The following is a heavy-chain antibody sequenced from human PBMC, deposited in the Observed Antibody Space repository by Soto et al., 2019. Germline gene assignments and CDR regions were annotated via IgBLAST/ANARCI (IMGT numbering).Heavy chain of an antibody. CDR1: GGTFSSYA. J-gene: IGHJ4*02. Sequence: GASLKVSCKASGGTFSSYAISWVRQAPGQGLEWMGGIIPIFGTANYAQKFQGRVTITADESTSTAYMELSSLRSEDTAVYYCARDPRYCTKGVCYSWDYWGQGTLVTVSS. V-gene: IGHV1-69*13. CDR2: IIPIFGTA. D-gene: IGHD2-8*01. CDR3: ARDPRYCTKGVCYSWDY.